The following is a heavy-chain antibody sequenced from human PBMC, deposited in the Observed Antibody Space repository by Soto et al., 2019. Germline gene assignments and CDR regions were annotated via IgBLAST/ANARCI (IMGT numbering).Heavy chain of an antibody. J-gene: IGHJ4*02. CDR3: VRARATDSRPDY. Sequence: EVQLLESGGGSVQPGGSLKVSCAAAGFTFSNYAMSWVRQAPGKGLQWVSSISSSSSYIYSADSLKGRITISRDNAKNSLYLQMNSLRAEDTAIYYCVRARATDSRPDYWGQGTLVTVSS. CDR1: GFTFSNYA. CDR2: ISSSSSYI. D-gene: IGHD3-22*01. V-gene: IGHV3-21*01.